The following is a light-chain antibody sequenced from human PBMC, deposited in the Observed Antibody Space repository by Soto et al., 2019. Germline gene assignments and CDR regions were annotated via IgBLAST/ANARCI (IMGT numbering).Light chain of an antibody. CDR2: GNR. J-gene: IGLJ2*01. CDR1: SSNIGARYD. Sequence: QPVLTQPPSVSGAPGQRVTISCTGSSSNIGARYDVHWYQQLPGTAPKLLIYGNRIRPSGVPDRFSGSRSGTSASLAITGLQAEDEADYYCQSYDSSLSGVVFGGGTKLTVL. V-gene: IGLV1-40*01. CDR3: QSYDSSLSGVV.